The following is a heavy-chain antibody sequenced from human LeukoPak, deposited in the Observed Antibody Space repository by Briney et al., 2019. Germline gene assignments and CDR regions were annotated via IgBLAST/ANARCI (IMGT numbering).Heavy chain of an antibody. CDR2: IYYTGGT. CDR3: ARLDRSGYEMSATWFDP. V-gene: IGHV4-59*08. CDR1: GASIRCSY. J-gene: IGHJ5*02. D-gene: IGHD3-22*01. Sequence: SETLSVTCTVSGASIRCSYWSWLRQPPGKGLEWIGYIYYTGGTNSNPSLKSRVTVSLDTYKNQFSLKLSSMTAADTAVYYCARLDRSGYEMSATWFDPWGEGSSVTVSS.